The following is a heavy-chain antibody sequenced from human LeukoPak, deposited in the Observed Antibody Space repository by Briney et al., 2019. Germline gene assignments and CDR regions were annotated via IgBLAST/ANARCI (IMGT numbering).Heavy chain of an antibody. V-gene: IGHV3-48*04. Sequence: PGGSLRLSCTASGFTFSSYSMNWVRQAPGKGLEWISYIRSSSRTIYYADSVKGRFTISRDNTKNSPYLQMNSLTAEDTAVYYCARSMVGTDYWGQGTLVTVSS. CDR1: GFTFSSYS. D-gene: IGHD4/OR15-4a*01. CDR2: IRSSSRTI. J-gene: IGHJ4*02. CDR3: ARSMVGTDY.